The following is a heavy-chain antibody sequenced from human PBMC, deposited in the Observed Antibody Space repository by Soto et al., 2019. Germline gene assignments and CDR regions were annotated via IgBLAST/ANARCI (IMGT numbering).Heavy chain of an antibody. Sequence: QVQLVQSGAEEKKPGASVKVSCKASGYTFTSYAMHWVRQAPGQRLEWMGWINAGNGNTKYSQQFQGRVTITRDTSASTSYMELSSLRSEDTAVYYCARDPSYYGMDVWGQGTTVTVSS. CDR1: GYTFTSYA. CDR2: INAGNGNT. CDR3: ARDPSYYGMDV. V-gene: IGHV1-3*05. J-gene: IGHJ6*02.